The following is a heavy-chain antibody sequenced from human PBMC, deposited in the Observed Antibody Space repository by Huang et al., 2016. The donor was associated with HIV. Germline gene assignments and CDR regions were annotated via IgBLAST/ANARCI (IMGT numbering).Heavy chain of an antibody. V-gene: IGHV4-34*01. CDR2: INHRGST. CDR1: GGSFSGYY. J-gene: IGHJ3*02. D-gene: IGHD3-10*01. CDR3: ARGLGSEEWIGESGDAFDI. Sequence: QVQLQQWGAGLLKPSETLSLICAVYGGSFSGYYWSWVRQPPGKGLEWIGEINHRGSTNDNPSLKSRVTISVDTSKNQFALKLSSVTAADTAVYYCARGLGSEEWIGESGDAFDIWGQGTMVTVSS.